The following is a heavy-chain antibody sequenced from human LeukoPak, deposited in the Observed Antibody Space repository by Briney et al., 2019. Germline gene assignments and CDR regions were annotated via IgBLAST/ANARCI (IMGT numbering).Heavy chain of an antibody. D-gene: IGHD3-16*01. CDR2: IFNSGSS. Sequence: SETLSLTCTVSGGSVSSESYHWSWIRQPPGKGLEWIAYIFNSGSSNYNPSPKSRVTISVDTSKNQFSLKLNSLTAADTAQYHCARGVGGVREGFDIWGQGTMVTVSS. J-gene: IGHJ3*02. CDR1: GGSVSSESYH. CDR3: ARGVGGVREGFDI. V-gene: IGHV4-61*01.